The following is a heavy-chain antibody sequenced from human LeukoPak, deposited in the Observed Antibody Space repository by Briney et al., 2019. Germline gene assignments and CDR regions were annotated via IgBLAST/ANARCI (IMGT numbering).Heavy chain of an antibody. CDR1: GFTFSSYA. CDR2: ISGSGGST. CDR3: AKEGGLRFLEWLPPWFDP. D-gene: IGHD3-3*01. Sequence: GSLRLSCAASGFTFSSYAMSWVRQAPGKGLEWVSAISGSGGSTYYADSVKGRFTISRDNSKNTLYLQMNSLRAEDTAVYYCAKEGGLRFLEWLPPWFDPWGQGTLVTVSS. V-gene: IGHV3-23*01. J-gene: IGHJ5*02.